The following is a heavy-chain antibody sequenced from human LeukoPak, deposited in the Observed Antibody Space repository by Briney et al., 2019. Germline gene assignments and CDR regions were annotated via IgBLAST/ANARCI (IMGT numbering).Heavy chain of an antibody. CDR3: ARGKQYYDFWSGYYTRRTFDY. CDR2: MNPNSGNT. Sequence: ASVKVSCKASGYTFTGYYMHWVRQATGQGLEWMGWMNPNSGNTGYAQKFQGRVTITRNTSISTAYMELSSLRSEDTAVYYCARGKQYYDFWSGYYTRRTFDYWGQGTLVTVSS. J-gene: IGHJ4*02. V-gene: IGHV1-8*03. CDR1: GYTFTGYY. D-gene: IGHD3-3*01.